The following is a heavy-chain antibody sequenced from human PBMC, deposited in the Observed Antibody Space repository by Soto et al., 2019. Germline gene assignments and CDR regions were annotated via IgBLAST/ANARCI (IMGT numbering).Heavy chain of an antibody. D-gene: IGHD2-2*01. CDR2: IYYSGST. J-gene: IGHJ5*02. CDR1: GGSISSGGYY. V-gene: IGHV4-31*03. CDR3: ARAVTQLPIDWFDP. Sequence: SSETLSLTCTVSGGSISSGGYYWSWIRQHPGKGLEWIGYIYYSGSTYYNPSLKSRVTISVDTSKNQFSLKLSSVTAADTAVYYCARAVTQLPIDWFDPWGQGTLVTVS.